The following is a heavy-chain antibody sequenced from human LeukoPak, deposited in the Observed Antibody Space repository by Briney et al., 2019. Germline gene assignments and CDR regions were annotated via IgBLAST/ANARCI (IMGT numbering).Heavy chain of an antibody. CDR1: GYSFTSYW. CDR2: IFPGDSET. J-gene: IGHJ4*02. D-gene: IGHD2-15*01. Sequence: GESLKISCQGSGYSFTSYWIAWVRQMPGKGLEWMGIIFPGDSETRYSPSFQGQVSISVDKSISTAYLQWSSLKASDTAMYYCARHFPDYCSGGSCYGFDSWGQGTLVTVSS. V-gene: IGHV5-51*01. CDR3: ARHFPDYCSGGSCYGFDS.